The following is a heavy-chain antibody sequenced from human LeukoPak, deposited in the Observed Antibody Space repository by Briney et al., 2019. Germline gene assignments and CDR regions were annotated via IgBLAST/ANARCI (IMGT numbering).Heavy chain of an antibody. Sequence: GGSLRLSCAASGFTFSSYAMHWVRQAPGKGLEWVAVISYDGSNKYYADSVKGRFTISRDNSKNTLYLQMNSLRAEDTAVYYCARDKLGAANFDYWGQGTLVTVSS. CDR1: GFTFSSYA. J-gene: IGHJ4*02. CDR2: ISYDGSNK. CDR3: ARDKLGAANFDY. V-gene: IGHV3-30-3*01. D-gene: IGHD1-26*01.